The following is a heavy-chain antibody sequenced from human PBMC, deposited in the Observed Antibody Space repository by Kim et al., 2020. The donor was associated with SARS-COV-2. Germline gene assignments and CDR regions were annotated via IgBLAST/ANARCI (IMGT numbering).Heavy chain of an antibody. CDR3: ARVRMPTYGSGSYYNIYYYYYYMDV. V-gene: IGHV4-34*01. D-gene: IGHD3-10*01. CDR2: INHSGST. Sequence: ETLSLTCAVYGGSFSGYYWSWIRQPPGKGLEWIGEINHSGSTNYNPSLKSRVTISVDTSKNQFSLKLSSVTAADTAVYYCARVRMPTYGSGSYYNIYYYYYYMDVWGKGTTVTVSS. J-gene: IGHJ6*03. CDR1: GGSFSGYY.